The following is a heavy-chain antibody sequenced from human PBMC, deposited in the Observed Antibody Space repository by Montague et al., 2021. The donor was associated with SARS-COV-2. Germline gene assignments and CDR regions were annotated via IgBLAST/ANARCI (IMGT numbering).Heavy chain of an antibody. CDR1: GASMSGYH. J-gene: IGHJ4*01. Sequence: SETLSLTCTVSGASMSGYHWSWIRRPAGKALEWIGRIYSNGDTTXNPSLKSRLTMSVDTSERQFSLKMTSVSAADTAIYYCARGSEYYYHPFGYWGHGDLVTVSS. CDR3: ARGSEYYYHPFGY. V-gene: IGHV4-4*07. CDR2: IYSNGDT. D-gene: IGHD2/OR15-2a*01.